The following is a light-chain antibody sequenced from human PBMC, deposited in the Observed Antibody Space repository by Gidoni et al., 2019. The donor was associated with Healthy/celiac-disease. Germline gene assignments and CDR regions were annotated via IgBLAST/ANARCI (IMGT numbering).Light chain of an antibody. CDR3: QQYYSTHRT. CDR1: QGISNS. J-gene: IGKJ1*01. V-gene: IGKV1-NL1*01. CDR2: AAS. Sequence: DIQMTQSPSSLSASVGDRVTITCRASQGISNSLAWYQQKPGKAPKLLLYAASRLESGVPSRFSGSGSGTDYALTISSLQPEDFATYYCQQYYSTHRTFGQGTKVEIK.